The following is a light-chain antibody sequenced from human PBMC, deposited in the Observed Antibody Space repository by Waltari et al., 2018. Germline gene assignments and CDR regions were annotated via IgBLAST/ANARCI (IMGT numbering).Light chain of an antibody. CDR2: GNN. CDR3: QSYDSRLAVV. J-gene: IGLJ2*01. Sequence: QSVLTQPPSVSGAPGQRVTTSCTGSSPNLGAGYDLPWYQQLPRTAPKLLVYGNNNRPSGVPDRFSGSKSGTSASLAITGLQAEDEADYYCQSYDSRLAVVFGGGTKVTVL. V-gene: IGLV1-40*01. CDR1: SPNLGAGYD.